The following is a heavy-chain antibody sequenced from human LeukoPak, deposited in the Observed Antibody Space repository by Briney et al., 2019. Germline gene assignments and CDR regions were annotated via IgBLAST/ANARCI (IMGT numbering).Heavy chain of an antibody. V-gene: IGHV5-51*01. CDR3: ARLYGSYFNY. CDR1: GYTFSTSW. J-gene: IGHJ4*02. CDR2: IYPSDSDT. D-gene: IGHD3-10*01. Sequence: GESLKNSCKGSGYTFSTSWIGWVRQMPGKGLEWMGIIYPSDSDTRYSPSFEGQVTISTDKSISTAYLQWSSLKASDTAIYYCARLYGSYFNYWGQGTLVTVSS.